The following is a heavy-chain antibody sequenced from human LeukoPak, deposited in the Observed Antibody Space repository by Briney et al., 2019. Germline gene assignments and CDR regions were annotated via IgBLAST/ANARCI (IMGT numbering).Heavy chain of an antibody. Sequence: GGSLRLSCATSGFTFSSYSMNWIRQARGEGLEWVSSISSGTTYIYYADSLKGRFTISRDNAKSSLYLQMNSLRAEDTAVYYCARASDYGDYFSGMDVWGQGTTVTVSS. V-gene: IGHV3-21*01. J-gene: IGHJ6*02. CDR3: ARASDYGDYFSGMDV. D-gene: IGHD4-17*01. CDR2: ISSGTTYI. CDR1: GFTFSSYS.